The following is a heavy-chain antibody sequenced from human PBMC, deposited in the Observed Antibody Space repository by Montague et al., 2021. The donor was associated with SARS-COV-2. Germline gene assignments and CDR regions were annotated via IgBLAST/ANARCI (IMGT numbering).Heavy chain of an antibody. D-gene: IGHD1-26*01. V-gene: IGHV3-23*01. CDR3: AKGGRGRGSYGAAGFDY. CDR1: GFIFSSYA. Sequence: SLRLSCAASGFIFSSYAMSWVRQAPGEGLEWVSTISGSGTSTSDADSVKGRFTTPRDNSKNTLYLQMNSLGAEDTALYYCAKGGRGRGSYGAAGFDYWGQGTLVTVSS. CDR2: ISGSGTST. J-gene: IGHJ4*02.